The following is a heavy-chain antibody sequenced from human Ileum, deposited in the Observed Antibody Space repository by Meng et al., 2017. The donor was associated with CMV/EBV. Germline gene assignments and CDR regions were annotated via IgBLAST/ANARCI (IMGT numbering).Heavy chain of an antibody. D-gene: IGHD3-9*01. Sequence: LGGWGGGVVAAGGSLRLSCGTSGLTFSNNGMFLVPKAPGKGLEWVPFIRWDASHEYYIDSVRGRFTHSRDNSDNTLYLQMTNLRVEDTAVYFCAKDADAGYSPEYWGQGTQVTVSS. J-gene: IGHJ4*02. V-gene: IGHV3-30*02. CDR3: AKDADAGYSPEY. CDR2: IRWDASHE. CDR1: GLTFSNNG.